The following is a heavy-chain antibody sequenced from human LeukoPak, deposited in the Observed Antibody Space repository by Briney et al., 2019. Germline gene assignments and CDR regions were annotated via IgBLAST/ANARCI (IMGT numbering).Heavy chain of an antibody. CDR1: GFTFSDYY. Sequence: WGALRLSCAASGFTFSDYYMSWIRQAPGKGLEWVSYISCSGSTIYYADSVKGRFTISRDNAKNSLYLQMNSLRAEDTAVYYCARDSSGYSSSWSQGTLVTVSS. J-gene: IGHJ4*02. V-gene: IGHV3-11*01. CDR3: ARDSSGYSSS. CDR2: ISCSGSTI. D-gene: IGHD6-13*01.